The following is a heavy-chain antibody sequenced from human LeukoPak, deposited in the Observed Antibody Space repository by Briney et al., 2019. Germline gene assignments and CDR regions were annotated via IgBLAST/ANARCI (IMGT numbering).Heavy chain of an antibody. V-gene: IGHV1-8*02. D-gene: IGHD1-14*01. CDR2: MNPNSGNT. CDR1: GGIFSSYA. CDR3: ARGRRTDSPVNLLDY. Sequence: GASVKVSCKASGGIFSSYAINWVRQATGQGLEWMGWMNPNSGNTGYAQKFQGRVTMTRNTSISTAYMELSSLRSEDTAVYYCARGRRTDSPVNLLDYWGQGTLVTVSS. J-gene: IGHJ4*02.